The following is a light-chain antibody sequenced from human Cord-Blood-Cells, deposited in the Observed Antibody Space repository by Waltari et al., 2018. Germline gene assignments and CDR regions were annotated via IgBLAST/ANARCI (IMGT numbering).Light chain of an antibody. CDR1: SSDVGSSNL. V-gene: IGLV2-23*01. CDR3: CSYAGSSSYV. CDR2: EGS. J-gene: IGLJ1*01. Sequence: QSALTQPASLSGSPGQSITLSCPGPSSDVGSSNLVSWYQQHPGKAPKPMIYEGSKRPSGVSNRFSGSKCGNTASLTISGLQAEDEADYYCCSYAGSSSYVFGTGTKVTVL.